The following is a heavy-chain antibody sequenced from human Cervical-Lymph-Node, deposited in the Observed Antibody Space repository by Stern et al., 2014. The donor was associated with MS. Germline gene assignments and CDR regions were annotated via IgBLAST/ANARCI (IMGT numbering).Heavy chain of an antibody. J-gene: IGHJ3*02. CDR2: ISYDGGGE. CDR1: GFTFSGYG. D-gene: IGHD2-2*01. Sequence: VQLEESGGGVVQPGRSLRLSCAASGFTFSGYGMHWVRQAPGKGLEWVAVISYDGGGEYYADSVNGRFTISRDNSKNTLFLQMNSLRAEDTGLYYCAKVHCSGTSCLWNDAFDSWGQGTMVTVSS. V-gene: IGHV3-30*18. CDR3: AKVHCSGTSCLWNDAFDS.